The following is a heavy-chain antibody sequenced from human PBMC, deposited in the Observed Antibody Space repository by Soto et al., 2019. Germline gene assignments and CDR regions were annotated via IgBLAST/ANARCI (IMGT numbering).Heavy chain of an antibody. V-gene: IGHV3-30-3*01. D-gene: IGHD3-10*01. CDR1: GFTFSSYA. Sequence: GGSLRLSCAASGFTFSSYAMHWVRQAPGKGLEWVAVISYEGSNKYYADSVKGRFTISRDNSKNTLYLQMNSLRAEDTAVYYCARDMGLYGMDVWGQGPTVTVSS. CDR3: ARDMGLYGMDV. CDR2: ISYEGSNK. J-gene: IGHJ6*02.